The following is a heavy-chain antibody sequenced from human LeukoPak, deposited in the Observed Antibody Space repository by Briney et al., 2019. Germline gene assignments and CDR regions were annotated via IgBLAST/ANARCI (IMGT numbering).Heavy chain of an antibody. Sequence: SETLSLTCTVSGGSVSSDTYYWSWIRQPPGKGLEWIGYIHYSGTTNYNPSLKSRVTISVDTSKNQFSLKLSSVTAADTAVYYCARRYYDFWSGYHEPIDYWGQGTLVTVSS. CDR3: ARRYYDFWSGYHEPIDY. J-gene: IGHJ4*02. D-gene: IGHD3-3*01. V-gene: IGHV4-61*01. CDR1: GGSVSSDTYY. CDR2: IHYSGTT.